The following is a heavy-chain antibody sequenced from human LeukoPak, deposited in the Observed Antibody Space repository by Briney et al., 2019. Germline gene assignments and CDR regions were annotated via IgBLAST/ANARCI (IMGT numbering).Heavy chain of an antibody. J-gene: IGHJ4*02. CDR1: GFTFSNYW. CDR2: INSDGSSA. D-gene: IGHD5-18*01. CDR3: ARPGRGYSYGSFDY. Sequence: GGSLRLSCAASGFTFSNYWMHWVRQAPGKGLVWVSGINSDGSSATYADSVKGRFTISRDNAKNTLYLQMNSLRAEDTAVYYCARPGRGYSYGSFDYWGQGTLVTVSS. V-gene: IGHV3-74*01.